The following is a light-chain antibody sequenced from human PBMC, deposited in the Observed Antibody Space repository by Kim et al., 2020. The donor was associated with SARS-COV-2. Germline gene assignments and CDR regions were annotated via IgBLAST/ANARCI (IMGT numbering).Light chain of an antibody. Sequence: DIVMTQSPDSLAVSLGERASINCQSSQTVLYSSNNKNYLAWYQQKPGQPPKLLIYWASTRESGVPDRFSGSGSGTDFTLTISSLQAEDVAVYYCQQDYSSPVTFGQGTKLEI. CDR2: WAS. CDR1: QTVLYSSNNKNY. CDR3: QQDYSSPVT. V-gene: IGKV4-1*01. J-gene: IGKJ2*01.